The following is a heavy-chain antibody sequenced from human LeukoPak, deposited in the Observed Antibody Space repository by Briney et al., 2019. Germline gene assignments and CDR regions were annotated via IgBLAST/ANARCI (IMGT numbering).Heavy chain of an antibody. CDR2: VYHTGTT. V-gene: IGHV4-38-2*02. D-gene: IGHD4-11*01. J-gene: IGHJ5*02. CDR3: ARGTVTSSDWFDP. CDR1: GYSISSGHY. Sequence: SETLSLTCSVSGYSISSGHYWGWIRQPPGKGLEWIGHVYHTGTTDYNPPLKSRITRSVDTTKNQFSLRLNSVTAADTALYYCARGTVTSSDWFDPWGQGTLVTVSS.